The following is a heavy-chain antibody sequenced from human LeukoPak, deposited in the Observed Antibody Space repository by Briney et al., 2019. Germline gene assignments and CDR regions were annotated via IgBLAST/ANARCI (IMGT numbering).Heavy chain of an antibody. V-gene: IGHV3-30-3*01. CDR1: GFTFSSYA. D-gene: IGHD3-16*01. CDR3: ARGHLGAFDI. Sequence: GGSLRLSCAASGFTFSSYAMHWVRQAPGKGLEWVAVISYDGSNKYYADSVKGRFTISRDNSKSTLYLQMNSLRAEDTAVYYCARGHLGAFDIWGQGTMVTVSS. J-gene: IGHJ3*02. CDR2: ISYDGSNK.